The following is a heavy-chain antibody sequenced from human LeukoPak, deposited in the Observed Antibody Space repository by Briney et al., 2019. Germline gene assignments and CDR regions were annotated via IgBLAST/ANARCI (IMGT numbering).Heavy chain of an antibody. V-gene: IGHV1-2*02. CDR2: INPNSGGT. D-gene: IGHD6-6*01. J-gene: IGHJ6*03. CDR1: GYTFTGYY. CDR3: ARDLIAARRGYYYYYYMDV. Sequence: ASVKVSCKASGYTFTGYYMHWVRQAPGQGLEWMGWINPNSGGTNYAQKFQGRVTMTSDTSISTAYMELSRLRSDDTAVYYCARDLIAARRGYYYYYYMDVWGKGTTVTVSS.